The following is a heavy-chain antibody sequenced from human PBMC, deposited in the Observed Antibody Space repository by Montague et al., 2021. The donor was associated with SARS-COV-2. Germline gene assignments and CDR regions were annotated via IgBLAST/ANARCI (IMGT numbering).Heavy chain of an antibody. V-gene: IGHV4-34*01. CDR2: INHSGSS. Sequence: SEALSLTCAVYGGSFTGYYWTWIRQPPEKGLEWIGEINHSGSSNYNPSLESRVTMSVDTSKNQFSLRLNSVSAADTAVYYCARAQVTIFGVLIMLPAAGAVDVWGQGTTVIVSS. D-gene: IGHD3-3*01. CDR3: ARAQVTIFGVLIMLPAAGAVDV. J-gene: IGHJ3*01. CDR1: GGSFTGYY.